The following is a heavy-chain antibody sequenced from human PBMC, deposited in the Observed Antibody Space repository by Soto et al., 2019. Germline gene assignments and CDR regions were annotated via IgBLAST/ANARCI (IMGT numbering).Heavy chain of an antibody. V-gene: IGHV1-46*01. J-gene: IGHJ4*02. CDR3: ARIAGPGLTYFDF. Sequence: ASVKVSCKASRYLFASHNIHWVREAPGQGLEWMGEINPRSGNAGYDQKFQGRVTMTSDTSTTTVYMTVSSLRSDDTAVYYCARIAGPGLTYFDFWGLGTTVTVSS. CDR2: INPRSGNA. D-gene: IGHD6-13*01. CDR1: RYLFASHN.